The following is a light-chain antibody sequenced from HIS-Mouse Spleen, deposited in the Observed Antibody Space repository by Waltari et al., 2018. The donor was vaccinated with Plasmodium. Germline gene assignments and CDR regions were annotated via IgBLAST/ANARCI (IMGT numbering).Light chain of an antibody. V-gene: IGKV1-39*01. CDR1: QSIRSY. CDR2: AAS. CDR3: QQSYSTWT. Sequence: DIQMTQSPSSLSASVGDRVTITCLASQSIRSYLNWYQQKPGKAPKLLIYAASSLQSGVPSRFSGSGSGTDFTLTISSLQPEDFATYYCQQSYSTWTFGQGTKVEIK. J-gene: IGKJ1*01.